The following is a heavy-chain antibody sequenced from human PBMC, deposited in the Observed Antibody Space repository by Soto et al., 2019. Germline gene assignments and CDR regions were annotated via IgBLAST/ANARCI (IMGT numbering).Heavy chain of an antibody. D-gene: IGHD6-6*01. CDR3: ARSYSSSSFEDC. V-gene: IGHV4-30-4*01. CDR1: GGSISSCDYY. Sequence: PSETLSLTCTVSGGSISSCDYYWSWIRQPPGKGLEWIGYIYYSGSTYYNPSFKSRVTISVDTSKNQFSLKLSSVTAADTAVYYCARSYSSSSFEDCWSQGTLVTVSS. J-gene: IGHJ4*02. CDR2: IYYSGST.